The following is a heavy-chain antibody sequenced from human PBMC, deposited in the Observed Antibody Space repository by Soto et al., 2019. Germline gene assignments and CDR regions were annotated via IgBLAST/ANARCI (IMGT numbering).Heavy chain of an antibody. D-gene: IGHD2-15*01. J-gene: IGHJ6*02. CDR3: ARDCSGGSCYGNGMDV. CDR2: MNPTSGNT. CDR1: GYTFTSYD. Sequence: GASVKVSCKASGYTFTSYDINWVRQATGQGLEWMGWMNPTSGNTGYAQKFQGRVTMTRNTSISTAYMELSSLRSEDTAVSDCARDCSGGSCYGNGMDVWGQGTTVTVSS. V-gene: IGHV1-8*01.